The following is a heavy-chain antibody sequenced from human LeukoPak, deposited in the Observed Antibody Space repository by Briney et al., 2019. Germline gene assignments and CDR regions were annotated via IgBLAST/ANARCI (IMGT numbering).Heavy chain of an antibody. V-gene: IGHV1-69*06. CDR1: GGTFSSYA. CDR3: ASSYGSGSYLDY. D-gene: IGHD3-10*01. J-gene: IGHJ4*02. Sequence: GASVKVSCKASGGTFSSYAISWVRQAPGQGLEWMGGIIPIFGTANYAQKFQGRVTITADKSTSTAYMELSSLRSEDTAVYYCASSYGSGSYLDYWGQGTLVTVSS. CDR2: IIPIFGTA.